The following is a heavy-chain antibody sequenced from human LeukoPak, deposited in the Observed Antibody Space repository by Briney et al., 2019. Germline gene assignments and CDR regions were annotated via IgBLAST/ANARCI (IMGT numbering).Heavy chain of an antibody. J-gene: IGHJ3*02. CDR2: INPSGGST. D-gene: IGHD3-22*01. CDR1: GYTFTSYY. CDR3: ARTITMIVGKGAFDI. Sequence: ASVKVSCKASGYTFTSYYMHWVRQAPGQGLEWMGIINPSGGSTSYAQKFQGRVTMTRDTSTSTVYMKLSSLRSEDTAVYHCARTITMIVGKGAFDIWGQGTMVTVSS. V-gene: IGHV1-46*01.